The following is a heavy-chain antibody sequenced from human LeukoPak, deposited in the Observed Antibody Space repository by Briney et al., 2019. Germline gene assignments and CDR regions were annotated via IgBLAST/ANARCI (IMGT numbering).Heavy chain of an antibody. V-gene: IGHV3-21*01. CDR3: ASATVVPAAMGLLGY. Sequence: GGSLRLSCAASGFTFSSYSMNWVRQAPGKGLEWVSSISSSSSYIYYADSVKGRFTISRDNAKNSLYLQMNSLRAEDTAVYYCASATVVPAAMGLLGYWGQGTLVTVSS. J-gene: IGHJ4*02. CDR2: ISSSSSYI. D-gene: IGHD2-2*01. CDR1: GFTFSSYS.